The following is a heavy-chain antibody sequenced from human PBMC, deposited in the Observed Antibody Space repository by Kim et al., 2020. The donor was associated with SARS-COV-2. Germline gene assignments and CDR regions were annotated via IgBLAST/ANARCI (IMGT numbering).Heavy chain of an antibody. CDR3: ARLYGSGSYGYYYYYGIDV. CDR2: TYYRSKWYN. V-gene: IGHV6-1*01. CDR1: GDSVSSNSAA. J-gene: IGHJ6*02. D-gene: IGHD3-10*01. Sequence: SQTLSLTCAISGDSVSSNSAAWNWIRQSPSRGLEWLGRTYYRSKWYNDYAVSVKSRITINPYTSKNQFSLQLNSVTPEDTAVYYCARLYGSGSYGYYYYYGIDVWGQGTTVTVSS.